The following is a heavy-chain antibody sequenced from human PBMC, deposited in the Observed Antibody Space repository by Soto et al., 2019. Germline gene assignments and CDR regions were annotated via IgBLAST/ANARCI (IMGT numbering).Heavy chain of an antibody. V-gene: IGHV3-33*01. Sequence: GGSLRLSCEASGFSFKNYGMHWVRQAPGKGLEWVAVIWSHGGDQRYADSVKGRFTISRDNSRNTVFLQMNSLRVEDTALYYCARDLGHCSTDCYPYNWFDPWGQGTLVTVSS. D-gene: IGHD2-21*01. J-gene: IGHJ5*02. CDR3: ARDLGHCSTDCYPYNWFDP. CDR2: IWSHGGDQ. CDR1: GFSFKNYG.